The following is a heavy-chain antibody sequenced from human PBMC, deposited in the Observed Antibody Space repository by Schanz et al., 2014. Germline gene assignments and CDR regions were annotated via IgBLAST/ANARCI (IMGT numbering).Heavy chain of an antibody. Sequence: QVQLLESGGGVVQPGRSLRLSCAFSGFTFGGYALHWVRQAPGKGLEWVAVISYDGSTKYYADSVKGRFTISRDNSKNTLYLQINSLRAEDTAVYYCASGGYCTNGVCNGGRNWFDPWGQGTLVTVSS. V-gene: IGHV3-30-3*01. CDR2: ISYDGSTK. J-gene: IGHJ5*02. CDR1: GFTFGGYA. CDR3: ASGGYCTNGVCNGGRNWFDP. D-gene: IGHD2-8*01.